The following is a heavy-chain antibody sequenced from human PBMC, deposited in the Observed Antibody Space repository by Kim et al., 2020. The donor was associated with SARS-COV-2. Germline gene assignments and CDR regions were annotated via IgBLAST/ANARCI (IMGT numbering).Heavy chain of an antibody. CDR1: GGSISSYY. CDR2: IYYSGSP. Sequence: SETLSLTCTVSGGSISSYYWSWIRQPPGKGLEWIGYIYYSGSPNYNPSLKSRVTISVDTSKNQFSLKLSSVTAADTAVYYCARLGYYDSSVYYTGPHDAFDIWGQGTMVTVSS. D-gene: IGHD3-22*01. J-gene: IGHJ3*02. V-gene: IGHV4-59*08. CDR3: ARLGYYDSSVYYTGPHDAFDI.